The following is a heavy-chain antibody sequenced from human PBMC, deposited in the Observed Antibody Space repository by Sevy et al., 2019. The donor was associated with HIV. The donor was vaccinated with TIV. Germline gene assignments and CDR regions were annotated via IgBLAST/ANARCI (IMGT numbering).Heavy chain of an antibody. J-gene: IGHJ2*01. Sequence: GGSLRLSCAASGFTFSSYAMSWVRQAPGKGLEWVSAISGSGGSTYYADSVKGRFTISRDNSKNTLYLQMNSLRAEDTAVYYCAKVVYGDFGVVIIAPSLVLYFDLWGRGTLVTVSS. CDR3: AKVVYGDFGVVIIAPSLVLYFDL. CDR1: GFTFSSYA. CDR2: ISGSGGST. D-gene: IGHD3-3*01. V-gene: IGHV3-23*01.